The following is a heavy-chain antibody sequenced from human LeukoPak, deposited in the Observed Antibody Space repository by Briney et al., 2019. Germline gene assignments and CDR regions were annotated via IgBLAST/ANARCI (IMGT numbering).Heavy chain of an antibody. J-gene: IGHJ4*02. V-gene: IGHV4-39*01. CDR2: IYYSGST. CDR1: GGSISSSSYY. CDR3: ARSHYYDSSGYYYI. D-gene: IGHD3-22*01. Sequence: SETLSLTCTVSGGSISSSSYYWGWIRQPPGKGLEWLGSIYYSGSTYYNPSLKSRVTISVDTSKNQFSLKLSSVTAADTAVYYCARSHYYDSSGYYYIWGQGTLVTVSS.